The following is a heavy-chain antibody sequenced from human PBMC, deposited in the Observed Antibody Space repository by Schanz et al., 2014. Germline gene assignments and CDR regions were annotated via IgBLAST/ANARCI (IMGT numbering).Heavy chain of an antibody. CDR2: ISSSSNYY. CDR1: GFTFSSYW. V-gene: IGHV3-21*04. Sequence: EVRLVESGGGFVQSGGSLRLSCAASGFTFSSYWMHWVRQAPGKGLEWVSSISSSSNYYYYADSVKGRFTISRDNAKNSLYLQMNGLRPEDTAFYYCAKALGLRPFDYWGQGTLVTVSS. CDR3: AKALGLRPFDY. D-gene: IGHD2-21*01. J-gene: IGHJ4*02.